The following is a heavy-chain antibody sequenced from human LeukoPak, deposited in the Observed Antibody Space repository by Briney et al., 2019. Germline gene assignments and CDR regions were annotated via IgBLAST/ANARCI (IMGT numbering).Heavy chain of an antibody. CDR1: GGTXSSYA. CDR3: ARDGEYYDFWSGSWFDP. V-gene: IGHV1-69*04. J-gene: IGHJ5*02. Sequence: GASVKVSCKASGGTXSSYAISGVRQAPGQGLEWMGRIIPILGIANYAQKFQGRVTITADKSTSTAYMELSSLRSEDTAVYYCARDGEYYDFWSGSWFDPWGQGTLVTVSS. CDR2: IIPILGIA. D-gene: IGHD3-3*01.